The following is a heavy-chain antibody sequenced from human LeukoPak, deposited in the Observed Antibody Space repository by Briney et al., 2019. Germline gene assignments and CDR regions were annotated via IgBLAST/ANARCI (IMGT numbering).Heavy chain of an antibody. CDR3: ARDSDSSSRYMDYFDY. CDR1: GFIFSNFA. V-gene: IGHV3-21*01. D-gene: IGHD3-22*01. CDR2: IGGVSESF. J-gene: IGHJ4*02. Sequence: TRGSLRLSCAASGFIFSNFAMTWVRQAPGKGLEWVSIIGGVSESFYYADSMKGRFTISRDNAKNSLYLQMNNLRAEDTAVYYCARDSDSSSRYMDYFDYWGQGALVTVSS.